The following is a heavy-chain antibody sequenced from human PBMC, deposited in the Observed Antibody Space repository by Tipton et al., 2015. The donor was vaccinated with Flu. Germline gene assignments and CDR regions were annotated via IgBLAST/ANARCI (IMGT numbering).Heavy chain of an antibody. CDR3: ARVNRSWLVP. Sequence: TLSLTCSLSGGSISDYYYTWIRQPPGKGLEWIGSIFYTGNTDYSPSLKSRVTISLDTSKNQFSLELASMTAAETAVYYCARVNRSWLVPWGQGTLVTVSS. V-gene: IGHV4-59*13. CDR2: IFYTGNT. D-gene: IGHD2/OR15-2a*01. J-gene: IGHJ5*02. CDR1: GGSISDYY.